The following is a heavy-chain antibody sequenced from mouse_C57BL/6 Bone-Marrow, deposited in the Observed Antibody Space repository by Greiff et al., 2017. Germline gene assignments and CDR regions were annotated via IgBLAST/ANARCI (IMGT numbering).Heavy chain of an antibody. CDR1: GYTFTSYW. CDR3: VTGPSFAY. V-gene: IGHV1-50*01. CDR2: IDPSDSYT. J-gene: IGHJ3*01. Sequence: QVQLQQPGAELVKPGASVKLSCKASGYTFTSYWMQWVKQRPGQGLEWIGEIDPSDSYTNYNQKFKGKATLTVATSSSTAYIQLSSLTSEDSAVYYCVTGPSFAYWGQGTLVTVSA. D-gene: IGHD4-1*01.